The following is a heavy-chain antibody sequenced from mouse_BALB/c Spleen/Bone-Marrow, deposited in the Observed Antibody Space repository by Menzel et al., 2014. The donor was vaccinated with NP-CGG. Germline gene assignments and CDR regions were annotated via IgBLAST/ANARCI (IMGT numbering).Heavy chain of an antibody. CDR3: ARRDYYGSSFYWYFDV. D-gene: IGHD1-1*01. V-gene: IGHV1-14*01. CDR2: INPYNDGT. J-gene: IGHJ1*01. Sequence: VQLKESGPELVKPGASVKMPCKASGYTFTSYVMHWVKQKPGQGLEWIGYINPYNDGTKYNEKFKGKATLTSDKSSSTAYMELSSLTSEDSAVYYCARRDYYGSSFYWYFDVWGAGTTVTVSS. CDR1: GYTFTSYV.